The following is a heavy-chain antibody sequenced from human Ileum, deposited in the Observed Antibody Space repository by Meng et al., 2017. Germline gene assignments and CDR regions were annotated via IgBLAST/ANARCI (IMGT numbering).Heavy chain of an antibody. D-gene: IGHD5-24*01. CDR1: EFTFSSYA. CDR2: ITGSGGNT. J-gene: IGHJ4*02. V-gene: IGHV3-23*01. CDR3: AKSGFRLDGYNHGFDY. Sequence: GGSLRLSCAASEFTFSSYAMSWVRQAPGKGLEWVSAITGSGGNTYYADSVKGRFTISRDNSKNTLYLQMNSLRAEDTAVYYCAKSGFRLDGYNHGFDYWGQGTLVTVSS.